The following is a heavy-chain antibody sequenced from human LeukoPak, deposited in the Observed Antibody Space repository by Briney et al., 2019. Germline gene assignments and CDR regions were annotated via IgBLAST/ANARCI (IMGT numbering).Heavy chain of an antibody. CDR3: SRDPTTIARGYFDY. V-gene: IGHV3-49*03. D-gene: IGHD4-11*01. J-gene: IGHJ4*02. CDR2: IRTKAHGGTA. CDR1: GFTFSDYA. Sequence: GGSLRLSCTAFGFTFSDYAMSWFRQAPGKGLDWVGFIRTKAHGGTAEYAASVKDRFTISRDDSKSIAHLQMNSLKIEDTAVYYCSRDPTTIARGYFDYWGQGTLVTVSS.